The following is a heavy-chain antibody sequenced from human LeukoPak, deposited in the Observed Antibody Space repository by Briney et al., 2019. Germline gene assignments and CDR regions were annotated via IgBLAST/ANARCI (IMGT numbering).Heavy chain of an antibody. Sequence: PGGSLRLSCAASGFTFSSYGMHWVRQAPGKGLEWVAVIWYDGSNKYYADSVKGRFTISRDNSKNTLYLQMNSLRAEDTAVYYCARDRIVGAYYFDHWGQGTLVTVSS. CDR3: ARDRIVGAYYFDH. CDR2: IWYDGSNK. V-gene: IGHV3-33*01. J-gene: IGHJ4*02. D-gene: IGHD1-26*01. CDR1: GFTFSSYG.